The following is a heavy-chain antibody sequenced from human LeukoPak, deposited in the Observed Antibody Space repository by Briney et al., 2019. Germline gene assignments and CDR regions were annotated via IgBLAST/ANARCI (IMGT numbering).Heavy chain of an antibody. D-gene: IGHD4-17*01. CDR1: GGSISTYY. CDR2: VYYSGST. Sequence: SETLSLTCTVSGGSISTYYWSWIRQPPGKGLEWIGYVYYSGSTNYNPSLMSRVTISVDTSENQFSLKLSSVTAADTAMYYCARYRGDYGDLPRAFDIWGQGTMVTVSS. CDR3: ARYRGDYGDLPRAFDI. J-gene: IGHJ3*02. V-gene: IGHV4-59*01.